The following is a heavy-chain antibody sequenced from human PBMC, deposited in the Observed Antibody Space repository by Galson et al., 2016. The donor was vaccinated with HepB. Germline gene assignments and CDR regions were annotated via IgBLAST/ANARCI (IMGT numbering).Heavy chain of an antibody. J-gene: IGHJ4*02. CDR3: AKGDYIMAAYYFDY. CDR1: GFTFSSYA. D-gene: IGHD4-11*01. Sequence: SLRLSCAASGFTFSSYAMSWVRQAPGKGLEWVSGISGSGGSTNYADSVKGRFTISRDNSKNTLYLQMNSLRAEDTAVYYCAKGDYIMAAYYFDYWGQGTLVTVSS. CDR2: ISGSGGST. V-gene: IGHV3-23*01.